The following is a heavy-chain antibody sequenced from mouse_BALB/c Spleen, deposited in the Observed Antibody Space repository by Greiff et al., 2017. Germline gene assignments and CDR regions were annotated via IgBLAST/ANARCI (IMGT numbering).Heavy chain of an antibody. V-gene: IGHV5-6-5*01. CDR3: ARGGHYYGEY. J-gene: IGHJ2*01. Sequence: DVKLQESGGGLVKPGGSLKLSCAASGFTFSSYAMSWVRQTPEKRLEWVASISSGGSTYYPDSVKGRFTISRDNARNSLYLQMSSLRCEDTAMYYCARGGHYYGEYRGEGTTRTVSS. CDR1: GFTFSSYA. D-gene: IGHD1-2*01. CDR2: ISSGGST.